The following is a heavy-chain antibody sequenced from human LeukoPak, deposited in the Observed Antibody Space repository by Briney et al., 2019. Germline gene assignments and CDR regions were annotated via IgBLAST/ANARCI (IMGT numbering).Heavy chain of an antibody. CDR2: INHSGST. V-gene: IGHV4-34*01. CDR1: GGSFSGYY. Sequence: SETLSLTCAVYGGSFSGYYWSWIRQPPGKGLEWIGEINHSGSTNYNPSLKSRVTISVDTSKNQFSLKLSSVTAADTAVYYCARGRYSGYVRPRTPHDYWGQGTLVTVSS. CDR3: ARGRYSGYVRPRTPHDY. J-gene: IGHJ4*02. D-gene: IGHD5-12*01.